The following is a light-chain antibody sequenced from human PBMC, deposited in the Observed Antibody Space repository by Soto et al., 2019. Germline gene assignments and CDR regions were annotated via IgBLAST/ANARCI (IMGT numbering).Light chain of an antibody. CDR3: QQYYITQS. Sequence: EIVLTQSPESLAVSLGERATINCKSSRSLFFSPARKDFLGWFQKKPGQPPKLLIYWASTRASGVPERFVGSGSATDFTLATTSLKAEAVRVYYCQQYYITQSFGQGTKVDIK. CDR1: RSLFFSPARKDF. CDR2: WAS. J-gene: IGKJ1*01. V-gene: IGKV4-1*01.